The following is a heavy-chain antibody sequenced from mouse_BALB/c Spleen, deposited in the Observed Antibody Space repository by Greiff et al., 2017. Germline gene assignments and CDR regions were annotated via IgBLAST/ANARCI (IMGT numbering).Heavy chain of an antibody. Sequence: EVKVVESGGGLVKPGGSLKLSCAASGFTFSSYAMSWVRQTPEKRLEWVATISSGGSYPYYPDSVKGRFTISRDNAKNTLYLQMSSLRSEDTAMYYCARHPHYYGSSLYAMDYWGQGTSVTVSS. J-gene: IGHJ4*01. CDR1: GFTFSSYA. D-gene: IGHD1-1*01. CDR3: ARHPHYYGSSLYAMDY. CDR2: ISSGGSYP. V-gene: IGHV5-9-3*01.